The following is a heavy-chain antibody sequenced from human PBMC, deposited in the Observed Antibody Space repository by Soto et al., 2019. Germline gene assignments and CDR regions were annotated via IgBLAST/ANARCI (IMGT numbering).Heavy chain of an antibody. Sequence: SETLSLTCAVSGGSISSSNWWSWVRQPPGKGLEWFGEIYHSGSTNYNPSLKSRVTISVDKSKNQFSLKLSSVTAADTAVYYCARLANYYGSGSYYNVMWYYYYGMDVWGQGTTVT. D-gene: IGHD3-10*01. CDR2: IYHSGST. V-gene: IGHV4-4*02. CDR1: GGSISSSNW. CDR3: ARLANYYGSGSYYNVMWYYYYGMDV. J-gene: IGHJ6*02.